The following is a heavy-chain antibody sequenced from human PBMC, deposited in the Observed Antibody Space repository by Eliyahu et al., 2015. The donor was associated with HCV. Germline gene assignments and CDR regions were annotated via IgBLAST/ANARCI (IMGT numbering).Heavy chain of an antibody. CDR1: GGSISSGGYY. V-gene: IGHV4-31*03. Sequence: QVQLQESGPGLVKPSQTLSLTCTVSGGSISSGGYYWSWIRQHPGKGLEWIGYIYYSGSTYYNPSLKSRVTISVDTSKNQFSLKLSSVTAADTAVYYCARDYYGSGEGYYYYGMDVWGQGTTVTVSS. D-gene: IGHD3-10*01. J-gene: IGHJ6*02. CDR2: IYYSGST. CDR3: ARDYYGSGEGYYYYGMDV.